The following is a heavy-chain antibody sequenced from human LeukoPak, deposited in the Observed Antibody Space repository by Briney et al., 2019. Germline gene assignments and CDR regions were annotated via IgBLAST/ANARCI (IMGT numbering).Heavy chain of an antibody. Sequence: GGSLRLSCVASGFPFSSYGMAWVRQAPGKGLEWVADIKQDGSKKSYVDSVKGRFTISRDNAKNSLYLQMNSLRAEDTAIYYCTRVGYIDEGIDYWGQGTLVTVSS. D-gene: IGHD5-24*01. CDR3: TRVGYIDEGIDY. CDR2: IKQDGSKK. V-gene: IGHV3-7*04. CDR1: GFPFSSYG. J-gene: IGHJ4*02.